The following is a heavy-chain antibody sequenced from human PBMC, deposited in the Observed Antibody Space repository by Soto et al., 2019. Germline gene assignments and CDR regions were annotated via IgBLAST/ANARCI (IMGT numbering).Heavy chain of an antibody. Sequence: PGGSLRLSCAASGFTFSSDAMSWVRQAPGKGLEWVSAISGSGGSTYYADSVKGRFTISRDNSKNTLYLQMNSLRAEDTAVYYCADVGRDYDFWSGYYFSGYYYGMDVWGQGTTVTVSS. CDR3: ADVGRDYDFWSGYYFSGYYYGMDV. J-gene: IGHJ6*02. CDR1: GFTFSSDA. V-gene: IGHV3-23*01. CDR2: ISGSGGST. D-gene: IGHD3-3*01.